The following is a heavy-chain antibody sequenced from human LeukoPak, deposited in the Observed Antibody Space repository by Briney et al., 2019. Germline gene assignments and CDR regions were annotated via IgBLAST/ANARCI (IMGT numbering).Heavy chain of an antibody. V-gene: IGHV4-4*07. Sequence: SETLSLTCTVSGGSISNYYWSWIRQPAGKGLEWIGRISASGNTNYNPSLKSRVTMSVDTSMNLFALKLSSVTAADTAVYYCARQGVAAAIDYWGQGTLVTVSS. D-gene: IGHD6-25*01. CDR3: ARQGVAAAIDY. CDR1: GGSISNYY. J-gene: IGHJ4*02. CDR2: ISASGNT.